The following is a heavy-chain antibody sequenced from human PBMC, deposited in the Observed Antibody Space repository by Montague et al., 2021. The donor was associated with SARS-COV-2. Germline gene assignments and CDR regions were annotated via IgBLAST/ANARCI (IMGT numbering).Heavy chain of an antibody. Sequence: SETRSLTRTVSGASISSRENPWGWIRQSPGKGLEWFGSIFYSGTTYFNPSLRSRIAISVDTSKNQFSLKVTSVTAADTAVYYCARHVTFGGVVVALDYWGQGHLVSVSS. CDR1: GASISSRENP. CDR3: ARHVTFGGVVVALDY. J-gene: IGHJ4*02. V-gene: IGHV4-39*01. D-gene: IGHD3-16*02. CDR2: IFYSGTT.